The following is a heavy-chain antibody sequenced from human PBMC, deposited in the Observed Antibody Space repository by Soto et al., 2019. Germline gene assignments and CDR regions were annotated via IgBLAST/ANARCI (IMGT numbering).Heavy chain of an antibody. D-gene: IGHD6-13*01. CDR1: IGSISSYY. CDR2: ISYIWST. J-gene: IGHJ4*02. V-gene: IGHV4-59*01. Sequence: SETLSLTCTVSIGSISSYYWSCIRQPPGKGLEWIGYISYIWSTNYNPSLKRRFSISVATSNNQFSLKLSSVTAADPAVYSCASALHSSSFSVGYYFDYWGQGSMVPVSS. CDR3: ASALHSSSFSVGYYFDY.